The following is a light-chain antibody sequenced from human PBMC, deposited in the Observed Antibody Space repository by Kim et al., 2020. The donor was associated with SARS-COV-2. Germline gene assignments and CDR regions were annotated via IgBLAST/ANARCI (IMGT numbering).Light chain of an antibody. J-gene: IGKJ1*01. CDR2: EAS. CDR1: QSVYSDY. V-gene: IGKV3-20*01. CDR3: QKYGSSWT. Sequence: EIVLTQSPGTLCLSPGDRATLSCRASQSVYSDYLAWYQQKPGQAPRLLIHEASIRATGLPDRFSGSGSGTDFTLTIRRLQPEDFAVYYCQKYGSSWTFGQGTKVDIK.